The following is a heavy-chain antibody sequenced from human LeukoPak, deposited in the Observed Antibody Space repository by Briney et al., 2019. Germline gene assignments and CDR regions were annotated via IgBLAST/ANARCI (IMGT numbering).Heavy chain of an antibody. D-gene: IGHD2-2*01. CDR3: ARGTKFSTFDIVVVPFDY. CDR2: INPNSGGT. Sequence: ASVKVSCKASGYTFTGYYIHWVRQAPGQGLEWMGWINPNSGGTNCAQKFQGRVTMTRDTSISTAYKELSRLRSDDTAVYYCARGTKFSTFDIVVVPFDYWGQGTLVTVSS. CDR1: GYTFTGYY. V-gene: IGHV1-2*02. J-gene: IGHJ4*02.